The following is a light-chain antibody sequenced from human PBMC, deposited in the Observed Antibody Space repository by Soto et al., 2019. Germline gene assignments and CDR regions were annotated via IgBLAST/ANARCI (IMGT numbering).Light chain of an antibody. CDR1: QSVGSN. CDR2: GAS. CDR3: QQYSNWPLLS. Sequence: EVVLAQSPATLSVSPGAGATLSCRSSQSVGSNLAWYQQKPGQTPRVLIYGASTRAIGIPARFSGSGFGTEFTLTISSLQSEDFVVYYCQQYSNWPLLSFGGGTKVDI. J-gene: IGKJ4*01. V-gene: IGKV3-15*01.